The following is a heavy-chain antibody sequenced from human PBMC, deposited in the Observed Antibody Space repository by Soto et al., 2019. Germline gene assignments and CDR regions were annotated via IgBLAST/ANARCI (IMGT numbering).Heavy chain of an antibody. Sequence: EVQLFESGGGLVQPGESLRLSCVGSGFDFSSQVMSWVRQAPGKGLEWVSSVSGSGGSKHFPDFLKGRFSSSRDNAKHALYLEMNSLRVEDTAVYYCVKDLPLWSGYSFSENHWGQGPLVTVSS. V-gene: IGHV3-23*01. D-gene: IGHD3-3*01. CDR2: VSGSGGSK. CDR1: GFDFSSQV. J-gene: IGHJ5*02. CDR3: VKDLPLWSGYSFSENH.